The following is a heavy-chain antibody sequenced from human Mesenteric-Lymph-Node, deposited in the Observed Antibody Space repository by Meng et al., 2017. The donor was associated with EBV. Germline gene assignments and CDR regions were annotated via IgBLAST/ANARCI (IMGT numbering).Heavy chain of an antibody. CDR2: ISVFNGDT. CDR3: VRSRRLFDWLPVQPS. D-gene: IGHD3-9*01. V-gene: IGHV1-18*01. J-gene: IGHJ5*02. CDR1: GYTFASYG. Sequence: QVRLVKSGAEVRKPGASVKVSCKAFGYTFASYGISWVRQAPGQGLEWMGWISVFNGDTNYAQNFQGRLTLTTDTSTATAYMELRSLRSDDTAVYYCVRSRRLFDWLPVQPSWGQGTLVTVSS.